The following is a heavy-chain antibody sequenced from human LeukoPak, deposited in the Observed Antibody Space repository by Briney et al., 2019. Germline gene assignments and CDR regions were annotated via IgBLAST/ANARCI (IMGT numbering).Heavy chain of an antibody. CDR2: INYNGGNT. J-gene: IGHJ4*02. D-gene: IGHD6-25*01. CDR3: AKDGHCPDSICPTNIAPAGYVDS. Sequence: GGSLRLSCAASGFTFSSYPLSWVRQAPEKGLEWVSIINYNGGNTYYADSVKGRFTISRDNSKNMVYLQMSSLRAEDTAIYFCAKDGHCPDSICPTNIAPAGYVDSWGQGTLVTVSS. V-gene: IGHV3-23*01. CDR1: GFTFSSYP.